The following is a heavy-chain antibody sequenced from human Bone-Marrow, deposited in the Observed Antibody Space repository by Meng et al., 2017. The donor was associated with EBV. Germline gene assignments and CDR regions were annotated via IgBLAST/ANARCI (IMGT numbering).Heavy chain of an antibody. D-gene: IGHD3-10*01. CDR1: GGCFSGYY. Sequence: QVQLQQWGAGLLKPSETLYLTGAAYGGCFSGYYWSWIRQPPGKGLELIGEMNHSGSTNYNPSLKSRVTISVDTSKNQFSLKLSSVTAADTAVYYCARGQHLTMVQGVIILIGPKFDPWGQGPLGTVAS. V-gene: IGHV4-34*01. CDR3: ARGQHLTMVQGVIILIGPKFDP. J-gene: IGHJ5*02. CDR2: MNHSGST.